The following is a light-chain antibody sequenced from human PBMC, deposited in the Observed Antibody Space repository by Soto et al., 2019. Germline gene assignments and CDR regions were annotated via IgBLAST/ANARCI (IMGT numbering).Light chain of an antibody. J-gene: IGKJ1*01. CDR1: QSVSSSY. CDR3: QQYGSSPPWT. V-gene: IGKV3-20*01. Sequence: EIVLTQSPGTLSLSPGERATLSCRASQSVSSSYLAWYQQKPGQAPRLLIYGASSRATGIPDRFSGSGYGTDFTLHISKLGPGGFAVYYCQQYGSSPPWTFGQGTKVEIK. CDR2: GAS.